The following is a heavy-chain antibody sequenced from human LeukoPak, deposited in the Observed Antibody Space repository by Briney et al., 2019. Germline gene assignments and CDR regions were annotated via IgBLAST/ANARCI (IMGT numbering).Heavy chain of an antibody. CDR1: EFTFSSYG. J-gene: IGHJ3*02. CDR3: ARDQGYLGAFDI. CDR2: IWYDGSNK. V-gene: IGHV3-33*01. Sequence: PGGSLRLSCAASEFTFSSYGMHWVRQAPGKGLEWVAVIWYDGSNKYYADSVKGRFTISRDNSKNTLYLQMNSLRAEDTAVYYCARDQGYLGAFDIWGQGTMVTVSS. D-gene: IGHD2-15*01.